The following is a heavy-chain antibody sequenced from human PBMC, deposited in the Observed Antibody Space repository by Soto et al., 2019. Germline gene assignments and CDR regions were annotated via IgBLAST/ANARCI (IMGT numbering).Heavy chain of an antibody. D-gene: IGHD3-22*01. J-gene: IGHJ4*02. CDR1: GFTFSSYG. CDR3: VRGWLFRNRRSQPSDY. Sequence: GGSLRLSCAASGFTFSSYGMHWVRQAPGKGLEWVAVISYDGSNKYYADSVKGRFTISRDNSKNTLYLQMNSLRAEDTAVYYCVRGWLFRNRRSQPSDYWGQGTLVTVSS. CDR2: ISYDGSNK. V-gene: IGHV3-30*03.